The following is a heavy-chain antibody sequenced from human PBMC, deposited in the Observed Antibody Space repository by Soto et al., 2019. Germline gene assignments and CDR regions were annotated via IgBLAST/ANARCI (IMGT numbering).Heavy chain of an antibody. CDR3: VKDRWVDY. V-gene: IGHV3-64D*08. J-gene: IGHJ4*02. CDR1: GFTFRNYA. CDR2: ISHNAGSI. Sequence: LRLACSVFGFTFRNYAMHWVRQAPGKGLEYVSSISHNAGSIYYADSVKGRFTISRDNSKGTLYLQMSSLRPEDTAVYYCVKDRWVDYWGQGXLVTVYS. D-gene: IGHD1-26*01.